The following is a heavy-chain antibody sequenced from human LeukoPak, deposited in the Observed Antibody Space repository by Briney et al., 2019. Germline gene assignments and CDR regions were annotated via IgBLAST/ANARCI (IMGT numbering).Heavy chain of an antibody. J-gene: IGHJ5*02. CDR1: GGTFSSYA. V-gene: IGHV1-69*13. CDR2: IIPIFATA. CDR3: ARARYDSSGYWPHSHSTLLHWFDP. Sequence: ASVQVSCKASGGTFSSYAITWVRQAPGQGLEWMGGIIPIFATAIYAQRFQGRVTITADESTSTAYMELSSLRSEDTAVYYCARARYDSSGYWPHSHSTLLHWFDPWGQGTLVTVSS. D-gene: IGHD3-22*01.